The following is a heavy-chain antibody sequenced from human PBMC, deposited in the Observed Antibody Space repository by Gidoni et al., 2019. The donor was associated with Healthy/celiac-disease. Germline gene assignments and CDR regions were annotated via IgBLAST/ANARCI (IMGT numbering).Heavy chain of an antibody. D-gene: IGHD2-21*02. J-gene: IGHJ4*02. CDR3: AKDIRDCGGDCYAFDY. Sequence: EVQLVESGGVVVQPGGSLRLSCAASGFTFADYTMHWVRQAPGKGLEWVSLISWDGGSTYYADSVKGRFTISRDNSKNSLYLQMNSLRTEDTALYYCAKDIRDCGGDCYAFDYWGQGTLVTVSS. CDR2: ISWDGGST. V-gene: IGHV3-43*01. CDR1: GFTFADYT.